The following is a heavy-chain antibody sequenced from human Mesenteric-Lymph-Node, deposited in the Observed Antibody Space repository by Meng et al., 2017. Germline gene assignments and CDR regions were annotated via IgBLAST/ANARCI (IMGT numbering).Heavy chain of an antibody. CDR3: ARTVPKDWYFDL. D-gene: IGHD1-1*01. J-gene: IGHJ2*01. CDR1: GFTVSSNY. Sequence: VQRVETGGGLIQPGGSLRLSCAASGFTVSSNYMSWVRQAPGKGLEWVSVIYSGGSTYYADSVKGRFTISRDNSKNTLYLQMNSLRAEDTAVYYCARTVPKDWYFDLWGRGTLVTVSS. V-gene: IGHV3-53*02. CDR2: IYSGGST.